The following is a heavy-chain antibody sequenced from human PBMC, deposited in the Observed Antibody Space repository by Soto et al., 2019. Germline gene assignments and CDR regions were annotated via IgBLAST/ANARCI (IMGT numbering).Heavy chain of an antibody. V-gene: IGHV4-30-4*01. CDR1: GGSISSGDYY. D-gene: IGHD3-3*01. Sequence: SETLSLTCTVSGGSISSGDYYWSWIRQPPGKGLEWIGYIYYSGSTYYNPSLKSRVTISVDTSKNQFSLKLSSVTAADTAVYYCARAVTYYDFWIGPSFFDYWGQGTLVTVSS. CDR3: ARAVTYYDFWIGPSFFDY. CDR2: IYYSGST. J-gene: IGHJ4*02.